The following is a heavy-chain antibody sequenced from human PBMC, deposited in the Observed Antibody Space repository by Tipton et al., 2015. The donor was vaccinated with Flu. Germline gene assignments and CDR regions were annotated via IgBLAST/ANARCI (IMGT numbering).Heavy chain of an antibody. Sequence: LRLSCTVSGDSISRGSYYYNWIRQPAGEGLEWIGRIYTSANTNYKASLKSRVTISIDRSRNQVSLTLSSVTAADTAMYYCARERRGGWPFYDAFDFWGQGTTVTVSS. D-gene: IGHD6-19*01. CDR3: ARERRGGWPFYDAFDF. CDR1: GDSISRGSYY. J-gene: IGHJ3*01. V-gene: IGHV4-61*02. CDR2: IYTSANT.